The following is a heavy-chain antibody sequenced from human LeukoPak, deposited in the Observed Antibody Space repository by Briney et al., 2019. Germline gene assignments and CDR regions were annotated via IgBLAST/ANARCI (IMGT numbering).Heavy chain of an antibody. V-gene: IGHV4-4*07. J-gene: IGHJ4*02. CDR2: IYSSGST. CDR3: ATVYSGYDVVGEDY. D-gene: IGHD5-12*01. Sequence: SETLSLTCTVSGGSISSYYWSWVRQPAGKGLEWIGRIYSSGSTNYNPSLKSRLTMSLDTSKNQFSLKLSSVTAADTAVYYCATVYSGYDVVGEDYWGQGTLVTVSS. CDR1: GGSISSYY.